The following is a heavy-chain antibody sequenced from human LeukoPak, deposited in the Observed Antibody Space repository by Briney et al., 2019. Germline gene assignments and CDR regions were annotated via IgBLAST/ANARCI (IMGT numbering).Heavy chain of an antibody. J-gene: IGHJ4*02. V-gene: IGHV4-59*01. Sequence: SETLSLTCTVSGGSISSYYWSWIRQPPGKGLEWIGYIYYSGGTNYNPSLKSRVTISVDTSKNQFSLKLSSVTAADTALYYCARAGSGYYYVDYWGQGTLVTVSS. CDR3: ARAGSGYYYVDY. CDR1: GGSISSYY. D-gene: IGHD3-22*01. CDR2: IYYSGGT.